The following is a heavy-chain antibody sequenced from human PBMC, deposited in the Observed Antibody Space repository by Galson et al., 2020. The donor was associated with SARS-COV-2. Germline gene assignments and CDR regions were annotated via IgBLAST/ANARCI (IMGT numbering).Heavy chain of an antibody. CDR1: GGSISSSSYY. CDR2: IYYSVST. D-gene: IGHD5-12*01. J-gene: IGHJ4*02. Sequence: SETLSLTCTVSGGSISSSSYYWGWIRQPPGKGLEWIGSIYYSVSTYYNPSLKSRVTISVDTSKNQFSLKLSSVTAADTAVYYCARGRGPSGLRLQYYFDYWGQGTLVTVSS. V-gene: IGHV4-39*07. CDR3: ARGRGPSGLRLQYYFDY.